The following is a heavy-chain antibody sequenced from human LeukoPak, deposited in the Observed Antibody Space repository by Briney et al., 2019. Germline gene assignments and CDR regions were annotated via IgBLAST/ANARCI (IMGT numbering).Heavy chain of an antibody. V-gene: IGHV3-74*01. CDR2: INSDGSST. Sequence: GGSLRLSCAASGFTFSSYWMHWVRQAPGKGLVWVSRINSDGSSTSYADSVKGRFTISRDNAKNTLYLQMNSLRAEDTAVYYCAKGCAGGGSCYILDYWGQGTLVTVSA. D-gene: IGHD2-15*01. CDR1: GFTFSSYW. J-gene: IGHJ4*02. CDR3: AKGCAGGGSCYILDY.